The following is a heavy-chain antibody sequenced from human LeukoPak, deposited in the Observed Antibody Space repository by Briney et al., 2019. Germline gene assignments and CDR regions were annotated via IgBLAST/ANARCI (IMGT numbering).Heavy chain of an antibody. V-gene: IGHV4-59*01. CDR1: GGSNSSYY. D-gene: IGHD6-19*01. Sequence: SETLSLTCTVSGGSNSSYYWSWIRQPPGKGLEWIGYIYYSGSTNYNPSLKSRVTISVDTSKNQFSLKLSSVTAADTAVYYCARDSSGWPYYYGMDVLGQGTTVTVSS. CDR2: IYYSGST. CDR3: ARDSSGWPYYYGMDV. J-gene: IGHJ6*02.